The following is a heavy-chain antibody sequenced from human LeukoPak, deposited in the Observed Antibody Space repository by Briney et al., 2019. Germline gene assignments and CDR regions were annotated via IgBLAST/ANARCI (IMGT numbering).Heavy chain of an antibody. V-gene: IGHV3-53*01. Sequence: PGGSLRLSCAASGFTVSSNYMSWVRQAPGKGLEWVSVIYSGGSTYYADSVKGRFTISRDNSKNTLYLQMNSLRAEDTAVYYCARAMCCSGGSCYSERLGCHYMDVWGKGTTVTISS. J-gene: IGHJ6*03. CDR1: GFTVSSNY. CDR2: IYSGGST. CDR3: ARAMCCSGGSCYSERLGCHYMDV. D-gene: IGHD2-15*01.